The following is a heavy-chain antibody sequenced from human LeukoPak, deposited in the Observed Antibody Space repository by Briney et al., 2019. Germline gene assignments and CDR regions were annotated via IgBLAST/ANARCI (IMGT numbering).Heavy chain of an antibody. CDR3: ARAPGGYFDY. CDR1: GGSISSGDYY. V-gene: IGHV4-30-4*01. Sequence: SETLSLTCTVSGGSISSGDYYWSWIRQPPGKGLEWIGYIYYSGSTYYNPSLKSRVTISVDTSKDQFSLKLSSVTAADTAVYYCARAPGGYFDYWGQGTLVTVSS. D-gene: IGHD3-10*01. CDR2: IYYSGST. J-gene: IGHJ4*02.